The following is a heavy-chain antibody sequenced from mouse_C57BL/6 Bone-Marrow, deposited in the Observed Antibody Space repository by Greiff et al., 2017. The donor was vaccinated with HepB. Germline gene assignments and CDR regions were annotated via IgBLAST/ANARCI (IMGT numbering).Heavy chain of an antibody. Sequence: DVQLQESGGGLVQPGESLKLSCESNEYEFPSHDMSWVRKTPEKRLELVAAINSDGGSTYYPDTMERRFIISRDNTKKTLYLQMSSLRSEDTALYYCASRLLLRDFDYWGQGTTLTVSS. CDR2: INSDGGST. V-gene: IGHV5-2*01. CDR1: EYEFPSHD. J-gene: IGHJ2*01. D-gene: IGHD1-1*01. CDR3: ASRLLLRDFDY.